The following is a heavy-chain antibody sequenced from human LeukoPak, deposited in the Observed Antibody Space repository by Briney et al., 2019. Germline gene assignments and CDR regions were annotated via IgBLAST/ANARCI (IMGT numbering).Heavy chain of an antibody. CDR3: ARGGVGGVIVPFDY. Sequence: PSETLSLTCAVYGGSFSGYYWSWIRQPPGKGLELIGEINHSGSTNYNPSLKSRVTISVDTSKNQFSLKLSSVTAADTAVYYCARGGVGGVIVPFDYWGQGTLVTVSS. V-gene: IGHV4-34*01. CDR1: GGSFSGYY. J-gene: IGHJ4*02. D-gene: IGHD3-16*02. CDR2: INHSGST.